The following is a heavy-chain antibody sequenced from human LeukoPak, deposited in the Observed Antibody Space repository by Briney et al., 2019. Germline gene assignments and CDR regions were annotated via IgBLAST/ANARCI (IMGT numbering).Heavy chain of an antibody. CDR3: ASLPGAQYYDILTGYWRGGSDY. D-gene: IGHD3-9*01. CDR2: IPYDGSNK. J-gene: IGHJ4*02. Sequence: GRSLRLSCAASGFTFSSYAMHWVRQAPGKGLEWVAVIPYDGSNKYYADSVKGRFTISRDNSKNTLYLQMNSLRAEDTAVYYCASLPGAQYYDILTGYWRGGSDYWGQGTLVTVSS. V-gene: IGHV3-30-3*01. CDR1: GFTFSSYA.